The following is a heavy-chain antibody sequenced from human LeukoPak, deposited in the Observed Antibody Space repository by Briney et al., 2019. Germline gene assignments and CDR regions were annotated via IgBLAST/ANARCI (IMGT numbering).Heavy chain of an antibody. V-gene: IGHV1-18*01. Sequence: ASVKVSCKASGYTFTSYGISWVRQAPGQGLEWMGWISAYNGNTNYAQKLQGRVTMTTDTSTSTAYMELSSLRSEDTAVYYCAVYYDFWSGYHNLDYWGQGTLVTVSS. CDR3: AVYYDFWSGYHNLDY. J-gene: IGHJ4*02. CDR2: ISAYNGNT. D-gene: IGHD3-3*01. CDR1: GYTFTSYG.